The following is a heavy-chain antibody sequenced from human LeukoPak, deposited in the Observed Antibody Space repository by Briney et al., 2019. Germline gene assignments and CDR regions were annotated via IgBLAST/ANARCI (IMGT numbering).Heavy chain of an antibody. CDR1: GFTLSDYG. V-gene: IGHV3-30*02. J-gene: IGHJ4*02. D-gene: IGHD3-22*01. CDR3: AKVTVYDSTAGDGY. Sequence: PGGSLRLSCAASGFTLSDYGMHWVRQAPGKGLEWVTFIRYDGSVKYYADSVKGRFTISRDNSKKTLYLQMNSLRVEDTAVYYCAKVTVYDSTAGDGYWGQGALVTVSS. CDR2: IRYDGSVK.